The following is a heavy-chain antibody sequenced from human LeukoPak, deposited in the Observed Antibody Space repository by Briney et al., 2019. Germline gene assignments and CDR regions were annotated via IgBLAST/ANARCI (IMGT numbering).Heavy chain of an antibody. CDR2: VYSSGSP. CDR3: ATNKTMMTAAGMFDP. J-gene: IGHJ5*02. V-gene: IGHV4-39*01. D-gene: IGHD3-22*01. CDR1: GASIRTSTYY. Sequence: SETLSLTCTVSGASIRTSTYYWGWLRQPPGKGLEWIGSVYSSGSPYYNPSFKSRLTISVDAPKNQISLRLRSVTASDTAVYYCATNKTMMTAAGMFDPWGPGTLVTVSS.